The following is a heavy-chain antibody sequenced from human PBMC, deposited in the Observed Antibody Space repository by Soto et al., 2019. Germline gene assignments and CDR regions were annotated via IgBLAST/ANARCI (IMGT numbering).Heavy chain of an antibody. CDR3: ARDGEYSSTSEYYYGMDV. Sequence: PGGSLRLSCAASGFTFSSYSMNWVRQAPGKGLEWVSSISSSSSYIYYADSVKGRFTISRDNAKNSLYLQMNSLRAEDTAVYYCARDGEYSSTSEYYYGMDVWGQGTTVTVSS. CDR1: GFTFSSYS. D-gene: IGHD6-6*01. V-gene: IGHV3-21*01. CDR2: ISSSSSYI. J-gene: IGHJ6*02.